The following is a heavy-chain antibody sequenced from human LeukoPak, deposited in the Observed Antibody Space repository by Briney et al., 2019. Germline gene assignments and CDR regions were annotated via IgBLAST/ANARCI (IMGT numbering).Heavy chain of an antibody. CDR1: GFTFSNNA. CDR2: IRGSGGST. V-gene: IGHV3-23*01. CDR3: AKEGRGMGAATIDY. D-gene: IGHD1-26*01. Sequence: PRGSLRLSCAAPGFTFSNNAMSWVRQAPGKGLEWGSGIRGSGGSTYYADSVGRFSISRDNSNNTLYLQMTSLRAEDTAVYYCAKEGRGMGAATIDYWGQGTLVTVSS. J-gene: IGHJ4*02.